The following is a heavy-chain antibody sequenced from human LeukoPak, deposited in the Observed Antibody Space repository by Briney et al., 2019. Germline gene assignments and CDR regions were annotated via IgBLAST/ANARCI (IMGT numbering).Heavy chain of an antibody. Sequence: PGGSLRLSCAASGFTFSTYWMSWVRQAPGKGLEWVANIKEDGSDQYYADSVKGRFTFSRDNVKNSLYLQMNSLRAEDTAVYYCARDHWTDYWGQRVLVTVSS. CDR2: IKEDGSDQ. CDR3: ARDHWTDY. V-gene: IGHV3-7*01. D-gene: IGHD1-1*01. J-gene: IGHJ4*02. CDR1: GFTFSTYW.